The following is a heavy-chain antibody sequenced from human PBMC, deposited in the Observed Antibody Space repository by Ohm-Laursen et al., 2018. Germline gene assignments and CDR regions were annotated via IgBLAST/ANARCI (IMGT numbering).Heavy chain of an antibody. V-gene: IGHV4-34*01. CDR1: GGSFSGYY. Sequence: SETLSLTCAVSGGSFSGYYWNWIRQPPGKGLEWIGDINHSRSTKYNSSLKSRVTISVDTSKNQFSLKLGSVTAADSAVYYCARDFSGWWGRIDYWGQGILVTVSS. CDR3: ARDFSGWWGRIDY. D-gene: IGHD6-19*01. J-gene: IGHJ4*02. CDR2: INHSRST.